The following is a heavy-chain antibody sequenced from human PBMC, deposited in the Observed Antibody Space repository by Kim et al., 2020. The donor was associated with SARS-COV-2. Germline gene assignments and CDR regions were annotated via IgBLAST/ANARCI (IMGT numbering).Heavy chain of an antibody. D-gene: IGHD5-12*01. Sequence: GGSLRLSCAASGFTFSRYSMHCVRQAPGKGLEWVAVISYDGREKYYGDSVKGRFTISRDNSRNTLYLQMNSLRVEDTAVYYCGKDRATTNAYGMDVSGQGATVTVSS. V-gene: IGHV3-30*18. CDR1: GFTFSRYS. CDR2: ISYDGREK. CDR3: GKDRATTNAYGMDV. J-gene: IGHJ6*02.